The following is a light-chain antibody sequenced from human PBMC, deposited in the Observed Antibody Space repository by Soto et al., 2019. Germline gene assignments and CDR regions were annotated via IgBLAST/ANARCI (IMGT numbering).Light chain of an antibody. J-gene: IGKJ5*01. CDR3: QQRSNWPPIT. CDR2: DAS. CDR1: ERVSSSY. V-gene: IGKV3-11*01. Sequence: IVLTQSPATMSLSPGERATLSCGASERVSSSYVAWYQMKAGLAPRLLIHDASTRASGIPDRFRGSKSGTDFTLTISSLEPEDFAVYYCQQRSNWPPITFGQGTRLEI.